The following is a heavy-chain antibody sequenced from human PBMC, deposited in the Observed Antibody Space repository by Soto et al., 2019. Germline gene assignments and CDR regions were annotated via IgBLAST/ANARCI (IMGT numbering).Heavy chain of an antibody. CDR3: ANEGYCCSTSCTGHTGPFSYLDY. CDR1: GFTFSSYG. J-gene: IGHJ4*02. V-gene: IGHV3-30*18. Sequence: GGSLRLSCAASGFTFSSYGMHWVRQAPGKGLEWVAVISYDGSNKYYADSVKGRLTISRDNSKNTLYLQMNSLRAEDTAVYYCANEGYCCSTSCTGHTGPFSYLDYWGQGTLVTGSS. D-gene: IGHD2-2*01. CDR2: ISYDGSNK.